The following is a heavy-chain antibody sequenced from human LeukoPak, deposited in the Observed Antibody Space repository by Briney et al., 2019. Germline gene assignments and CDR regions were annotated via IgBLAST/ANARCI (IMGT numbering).Heavy chain of an antibody. CDR1: GFTFSNYE. Sequence: GGSLRLSCAASGFTFSNYEINWVRQAPGRGLEWISYISGSGTSIYHANSVKGRFTISRDNAKNSVYLQMNSLRAEDTAVYYCARETYYGSGSYSDFALDYWGQETLVTVSS. J-gene: IGHJ4*02. CDR2: ISGSGTSI. CDR3: ARETYYGSGSYSDFALDY. D-gene: IGHD3-10*01. V-gene: IGHV3-48*03.